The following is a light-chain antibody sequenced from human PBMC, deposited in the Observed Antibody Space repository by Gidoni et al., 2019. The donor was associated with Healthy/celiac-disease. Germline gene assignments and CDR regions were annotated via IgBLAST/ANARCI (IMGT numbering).Light chain of an antibody. CDR2: KAS. CDR3: QQYNSYWT. Sequence: DIQMTQSPSPLSASVGDRVTITCRASQSISSWLAWYQQKPGKAPKLLIYKASSLESGVPSRFSGSGSGTEFTLTISSLQPDDFATYYCQQYNSYWTFGQXTKVEIK. V-gene: IGKV1-5*03. J-gene: IGKJ1*01. CDR1: QSISSW.